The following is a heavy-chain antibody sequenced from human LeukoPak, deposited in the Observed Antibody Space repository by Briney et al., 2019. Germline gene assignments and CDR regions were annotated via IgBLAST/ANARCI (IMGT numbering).Heavy chain of an antibody. J-gene: IGHJ5*02. D-gene: IGHD6-13*01. CDR2: INHSGST. V-gene: IGHV4-34*01. Sequence: SETLSLTCAVYGGSFSGYYWGWIRQPPGKGLEWIGEINHSGSTNYNPSLKSRVTISVDTSKNQFSLKLSSVTAADTAVYYCARGRGLRIAAAGRWFDPWGQGTLVTVSS. CDR1: GGSFSGYY. CDR3: ARGRGLRIAAAGRWFDP.